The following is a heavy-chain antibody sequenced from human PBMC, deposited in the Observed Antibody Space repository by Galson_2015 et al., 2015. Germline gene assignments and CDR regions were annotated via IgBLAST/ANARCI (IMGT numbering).Heavy chain of an antibody. CDR1: GDTFSSYA. CDR2: IIPIFGTA. J-gene: IGHJ6*03. CDR3: ARGGYSGYDSAYYYYYMDV. V-gene: IGHV1-69*06. Sequence: SVKVSCKASGDTFSSYAISWVRQAPGQGLEWMGGIIPIFGTANYAQKFQGRVTITADKSTSTAYMELSSLRSEDTAVYYCARGGYSGYDSAYYYYYMDVWGKGTTVTVSS. D-gene: IGHD5-12*01.